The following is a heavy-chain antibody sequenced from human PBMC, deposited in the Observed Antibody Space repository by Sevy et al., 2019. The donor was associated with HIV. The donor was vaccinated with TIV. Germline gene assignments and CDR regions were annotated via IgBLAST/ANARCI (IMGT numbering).Heavy chain of an antibody. CDR3: TRQGVIAELDL. CDR2: IRSRAVSYET. Sequence: GGSLRLSCAASGFNFNIAAIHWVRQAPGRGLEWVARIRSRAVSYETEYSASVRGRFTISRDDSRTTAYLQMNSLKTEDTAVYSCTRQGVIAELDLWGQGTLVTVSS. D-gene: IGHD2-15*01. CDR1: GFNFNIAA. J-gene: IGHJ5*02. V-gene: IGHV3-73*01.